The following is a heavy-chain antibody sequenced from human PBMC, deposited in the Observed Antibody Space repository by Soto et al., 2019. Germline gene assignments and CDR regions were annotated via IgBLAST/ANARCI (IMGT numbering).Heavy chain of an antibody. CDR3: AKDALPRAPGYFDD. D-gene: IGHD2-8*02. CDR1: GFTFSSDA. CDR2: ISGSTGST. J-gene: IGHJ4*02. Sequence: EVQLLESGGGLVQPGGSLRLSCAASGFTFSSDAMNWVRQAPGKGLEWVSAISGSTGSTYYADSVKGRFTISRDNAKNPLYLQMNSLRADDTAVYYCAKDALPRAPGYFDDWGQGTLITVSS. V-gene: IGHV3-23*01.